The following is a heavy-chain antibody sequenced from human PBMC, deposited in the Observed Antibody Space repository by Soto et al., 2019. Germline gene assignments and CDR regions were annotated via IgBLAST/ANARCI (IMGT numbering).Heavy chain of an antibody. J-gene: IGHJ4*02. V-gene: IGHV2-5*02. CDR2: IYWDDDK. Sequence: QITLKESGPTLVKPTQTLTLTCTFSGFSLSTSGVGVGWIRQPPGKALEWLALIYWDDDKRYSPSLKNRLTINQDTSKNQGGLKKTKMDPVGNATYFCAPRLVSSIYHFDYWGQGALVTVSS. CDR1: GFSLSTSGVG. CDR3: APRLVSSIYHFDY.